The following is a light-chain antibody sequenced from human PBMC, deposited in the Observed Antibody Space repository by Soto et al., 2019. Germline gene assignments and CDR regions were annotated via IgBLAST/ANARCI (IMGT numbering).Light chain of an antibody. CDR1: QSVSSRN. V-gene: IGKV3-20*01. J-gene: IGKJ2*01. CDR2: GAS. Sequence: EIVLTQSPGTLSLSPRERATLSCRASQSVSSRNLAWYQQKPGQAPRLLIYGASSRATGIPDRFSGSGSVTDFTLTINRLEPEDFAVYYCQQYSDLPYTFGQETKLEVK. CDR3: QQYSDLPYT.